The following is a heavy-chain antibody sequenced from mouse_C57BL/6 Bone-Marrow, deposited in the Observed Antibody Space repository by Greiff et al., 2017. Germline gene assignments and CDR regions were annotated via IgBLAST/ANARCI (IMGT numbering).Heavy chain of an antibody. V-gene: IGHV1-76*01. CDR2: IYPGSGNT. J-gene: IGHJ1*03. CDR1: GYTFTDYY. D-gene: IGHD2-14*01. Sequence: QVQLQQSGAELVRPGASVKLSCKASGYTFTDYYINWVKQRPGQGLEWIARIYPGSGNTYYNEKFKGKATLTAEKSSSTAYMQLSSLTSEDSAVYFCARRPSGTYFDVWGTGTTVTVSS. CDR3: ARRPSGTYFDV.